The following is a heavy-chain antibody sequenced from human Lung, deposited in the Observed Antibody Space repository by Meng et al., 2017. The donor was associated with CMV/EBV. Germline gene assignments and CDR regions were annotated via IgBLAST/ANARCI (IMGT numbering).Heavy chain of an antibody. J-gene: IGHJ3*02. D-gene: IGHD1-26*01. CDR2: INHSGSA. CDR3: ATYGGSYSFAFDI. CDR1: GASFRGYY. V-gene: IGHV4-34*01. Sequence: CVMNGASFRGYYWSWLRQPPGKGLEWIGEINHSGSANYNPSLKSRVTISADTSKKQLSLRLSSVTAADTAIYYCATYGGSYSFAFDIWGQGRMVTVSS.